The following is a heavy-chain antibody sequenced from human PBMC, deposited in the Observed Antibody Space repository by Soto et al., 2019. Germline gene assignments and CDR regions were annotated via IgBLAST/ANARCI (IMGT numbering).Heavy chain of an antibody. Sequence: EVQLVESGGDLVKPGGSLRLSCAASGLTFSNAWMSWVRQAPGKGLEWVGRIKSKTDGGTTDYAAPVKGRFTISRDDSKNPLFPQMNSLKTEDTALYFCTTDRMGATGSYYWGQGALVTVSS. CDR3: TTDRMGATGSYY. CDR2: IKSKTDGGTT. D-gene: IGHD1-26*01. J-gene: IGHJ4*02. CDR1: GLTFSNAW. V-gene: IGHV3-15*01.